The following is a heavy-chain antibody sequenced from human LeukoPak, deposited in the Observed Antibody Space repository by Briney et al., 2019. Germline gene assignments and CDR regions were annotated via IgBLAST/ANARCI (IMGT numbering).Heavy chain of an antibody. J-gene: IGHJ3*02. D-gene: IGHD5-24*01. CDR3: ASIRSRDGSPTYAFDI. CDR2: IIPIFGTA. CDR1: GGTFSSYA. V-gene: IGHV1-69*06. Sequence: GASVKVSCKASGGTFSSYAISWVRQAPGQGLEWMGGIIPIFGTANYAQKFQGRVTITADKSTSTAYMELSSLRSEDTAVYYCASIRSRDGSPTYAFDIWGQGTMVTVSS.